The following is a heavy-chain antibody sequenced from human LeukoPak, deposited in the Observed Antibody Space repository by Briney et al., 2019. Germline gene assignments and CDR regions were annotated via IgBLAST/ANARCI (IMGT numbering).Heavy chain of an antibody. CDR1: GFTFRSYV. J-gene: IGHJ4*02. Sequence: GGSLRLSCVASGFTFRSYVLSWVRQAPGKGLEWVSALSGSGGSTYYADAVKGRFTISRDNSKNTVYLQMNGLRAEDTAVYHCAKVTYDYVWGSYENWGQGTLVTVSS. CDR2: LSGSGGST. V-gene: IGHV3-23*01. D-gene: IGHD3-16*01. CDR3: AKVTYDYVWGSYEN.